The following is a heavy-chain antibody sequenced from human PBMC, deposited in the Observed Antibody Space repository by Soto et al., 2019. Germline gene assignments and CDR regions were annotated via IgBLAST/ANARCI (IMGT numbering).Heavy chain of an antibody. Sequence: EVQLVESGGDMVQPGRSLRLSCVASGFIFDDYAMWWVRQAPGKGLEWVSGISWNGNDIAYADSVKGRFTISRDDAKNSLYLQMKSLRAEDTALYFCAKDMDRYDFWTGSSFDSWGQGTLVTVSS. CDR3: AKDMDRYDFWTGSSFDS. V-gene: IGHV3-9*01. CDR1: GFIFDDYA. CDR2: ISWNGNDI. D-gene: IGHD3-3*01. J-gene: IGHJ4*02.